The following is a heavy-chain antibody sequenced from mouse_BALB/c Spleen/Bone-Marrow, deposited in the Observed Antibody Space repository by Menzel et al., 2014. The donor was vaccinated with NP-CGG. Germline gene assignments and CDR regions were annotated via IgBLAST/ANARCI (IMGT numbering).Heavy chain of an antibody. D-gene: IGHD2-3*01. J-gene: IGHJ4*01. V-gene: IGHV1-53*01. CDR3: TRDGHNYYAMDY. CDR2: INPSNGGT. CDR1: GYTFTTYY. Sequence: VQLQQSGAELVKPGTSVRLSCKASGYTFTTYYIYWVKQRAGQGLEWIGEINPSNGGTNLNEKYKGKATLTVDKSSSTSYMQLSSLTSEDSAVYYCTRDGHNYYAMDYWGQGTSVTVSS.